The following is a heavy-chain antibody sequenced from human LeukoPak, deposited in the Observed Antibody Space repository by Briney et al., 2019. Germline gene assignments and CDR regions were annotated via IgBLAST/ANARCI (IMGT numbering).Heavy chain of an antibody. V-gene: IGHV3-48*04. D-gene: IGHD4-17*01. CDR2: ISSSSSTI. Sequence: GALRLSCAASGFTFSSYSMNWVRQAPGKGLEWVSYISSSSSTIYYADSVKGRFTISRDNAKNSLYLQMNSLRAEDTAVYYCARVFLYGVFDYWGQGTLVTVSS. CDR1: GFTFSSYS. CDR3: ARVFLYGVFDY. J-gene: IGHJ4*02.